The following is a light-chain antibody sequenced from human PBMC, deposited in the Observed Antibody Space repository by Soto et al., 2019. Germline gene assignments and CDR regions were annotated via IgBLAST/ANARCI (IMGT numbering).Light chain of an antibody. V-gene: IGKV3-15*01. J-gene: IGKJ5*01. Sequence: EIVVTQSPVTLSVSPGERATLSCRASQSVSSNLAWYQHKPGQAPRLLIYGASTRATGIPARFSGSGSGTEFTLTISSLQSEDFAVYYCQQLNSYPITFGQGTRLEIK. CDR2: GAS. CDR1: QSVSSN. CDR3: QQLNSYPIT.